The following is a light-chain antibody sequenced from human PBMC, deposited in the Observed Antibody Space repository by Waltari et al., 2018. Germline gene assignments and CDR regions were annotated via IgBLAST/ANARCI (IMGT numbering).Light chain of an antibody. Sequence: QSVLTQPPSASGTPGQRVTISCSGSSSNIGSNFVYWYQQLPGTSPKLLIYRNNQLPSGVPDRFSGSKSGTSASLAISGLRSEDEADYYCAPWDDSLSGPGVFGGGTKLTVL. CDR2: RNN. CDR3: APWDDSLSGPGV. CDR1: SSNIGSNF. V-gene: IGLV1-47*01. J-gene: IGLJ3*02.